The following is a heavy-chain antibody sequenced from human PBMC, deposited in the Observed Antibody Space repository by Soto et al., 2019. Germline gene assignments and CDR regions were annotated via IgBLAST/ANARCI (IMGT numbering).Heavy chain of an antibody. V-gene: IGHV1-18*04. CDR3: AREPKGYCSSTSCSKPPYYYYGMDV. D-gene: IGHD2-2*01. CDR2: ISAYNGNT. CDR1: AYTFTSYG. Sequence: SVKVSCKASAYTFTSYGISWVRQAPGQGLEWMGWISAYNGNTNYAQKLQGRVTMTTDTSTSTAYMELRSLRSDDTAVYYCAREPKGYCSSTSCSKPPYYYYGMDVWGQGTTVTVSS. J-gene: IGHJ6*02.